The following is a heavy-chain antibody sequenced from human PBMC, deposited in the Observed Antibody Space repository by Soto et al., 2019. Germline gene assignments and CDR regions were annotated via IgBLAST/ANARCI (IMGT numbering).Heavy chain of an antibody. D-gene: IGHD3-10*01. CDR3: ARGEGNPGFGYYYYMDV. V-gene: IGHV3-66*01. J-gene: IGHJ6*03. CDR2: IYSGGST. Sequence: GGSLRLSCAASGFTVSSNYMSWVRQAPGKGLEWVSVIYSGGSTYYADSVKGRFTISRDNSKNTLYLQMNSLRAEDTAVYYCARGEGNPGFGYYYYMDVWGKGTTVTVSS. CDR1: GFTVSSNY.